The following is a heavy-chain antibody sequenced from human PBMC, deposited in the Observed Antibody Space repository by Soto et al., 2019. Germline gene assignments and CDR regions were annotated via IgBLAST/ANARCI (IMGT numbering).Heavy chain of an antibody. D-gene: IGHD2-15*01. CDR3: ARDRPKADPFDY. V-gene: IGHV1-3*01. CDR1: GYTFTSYA. Sequence: ASVKVSCKASGYTFTSYAMHWVRQAPGQRLEWMGWINAGNGNTKYSQKFQGRVTITRDTSASTAYMELSSLRSEDTAVYYCARDRPKADPFDYWGQGTLVTVSS. J-gene: IGHJ4*02. CDR2: INAGNGNT.